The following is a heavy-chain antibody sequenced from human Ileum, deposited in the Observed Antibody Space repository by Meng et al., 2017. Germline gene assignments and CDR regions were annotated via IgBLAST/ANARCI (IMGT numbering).Heavy chain of an antibody. V-gene: IGHV4-31*03. CDR2: IYYRGST. Sequence: LRLSCTVSGGSISSGGYYSGGYYWSWIRQRPETGLEWIGFIYYRGSTYYNPSLKSRITISVDTSKNHFSLTLSSVTAADTAVYSCASIAEAENAAFDIWGHGTTVTVSS. CDR1: GGSISSGGYYSGGYY. J-gene: IGHJ3*02. D-gene: IGHD6-19*01. CDR3: ASIAEAENAAFDI.